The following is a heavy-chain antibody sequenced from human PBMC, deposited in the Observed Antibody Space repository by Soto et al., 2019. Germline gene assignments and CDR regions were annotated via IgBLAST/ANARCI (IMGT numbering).Heavy chain of an antibody. V-gene: IGHV4-31*03. CDR2: IYYSGST. J-gene: IGHJ4*02. D-gene: IGHD1-7*01. CDR3: ASSQTLNYETVQGFDY. CDR1: AGSISSGGYY. Sequence: SETLSLTCTVSAGSISSGGYYWSWIRPHPGKGLEWIGYIYYSGSTYYNPSLKRRVTISVDTSKNQFSLKLSSVTAADKAVYYCASSQTLNYETVQGFDYWGQGTLVNVSS.